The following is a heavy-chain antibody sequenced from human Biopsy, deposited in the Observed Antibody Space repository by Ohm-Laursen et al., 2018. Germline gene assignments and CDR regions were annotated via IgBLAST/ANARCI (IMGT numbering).Heavy chain of an antibody. CDR3: ARGRTHLLPDHDWFDP. D-gene: IGHD1-14*01. CDR2: ISRSVNHI. Sequence: SLRLSCAASGFSLRNFTINWVRQAPGKGLEWVSSISRSVNHILYAETLKGRFTSSRDNAKNSVYLQMNSLRVEDTGVYYCARGRTHLLPDHDWFDPWGQGTLVTVSS. V-gene: IGHV3-21*06. CDR1: GFSLRNFT. J-gene: IGHJ5*02.